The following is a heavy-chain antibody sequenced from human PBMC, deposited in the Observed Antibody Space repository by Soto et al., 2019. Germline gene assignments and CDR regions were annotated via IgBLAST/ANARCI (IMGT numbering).Heavy chain of an antibody. V-gene: IGHV1-46*01. CDR3: ARERGRIAAAGTSWFDP. D-gene: IGHD6-13*01. CDR2: INPSGGST. CDR1: GYTFTSYY. Sequence: AASVKVSCKASGYTFTSYYMHWVRQAPGQGLEWMGIINPSGGSTSYAQKFQGRVTMTRDTSTSTVYMELSSLRSEDTAVYYCARERGRIAAAGTSWFDPWGQGTLVTVSS. J-gene: IGHJ5*02.